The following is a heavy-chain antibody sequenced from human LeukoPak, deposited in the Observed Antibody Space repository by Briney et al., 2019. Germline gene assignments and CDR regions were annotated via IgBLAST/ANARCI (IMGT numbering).Heavy chain of an antibody. CDR2: INHSGST. J-gene: IGHJ4*02. CDR1: GGSFSGYY. CDR3: ARRKQWLVRDLDY. V-gene: IGHV4-34*01. D-gene: IGHD6-19*01. Sequence: SETLSLTCAVYGGSFSGYYWSWIRQPPGKGLEWIGEINHSGSTNYNPSLKSRVTISVDTSKNQFPLKLSSVTAADTAVYYCARRKQWLVRDLDYWGQGTLVTVSS.